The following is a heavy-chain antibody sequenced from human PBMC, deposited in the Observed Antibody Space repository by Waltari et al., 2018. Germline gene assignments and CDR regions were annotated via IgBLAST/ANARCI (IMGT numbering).Heavy chain of an antibody. J-gene: IGHJ4*02. D-gene: IGHD6-19*01. Sequence: EVQLLESGGGLVQPGGSLRLSCAASGFTFNNYVMTWVGQAPGKGLEWVSGVSSSGSITYYADSGKGRFTISRDNSKNTLSLQMNSLRVDDTAVYYCAKVYGSGWSPGEYWGLGTLVTVSS. CDR2: VSSSGSIT. CDR1: GFTFNNYV. V-gene: IGHV3-23*01. CDR3: AKVYGSGWSPGEY.